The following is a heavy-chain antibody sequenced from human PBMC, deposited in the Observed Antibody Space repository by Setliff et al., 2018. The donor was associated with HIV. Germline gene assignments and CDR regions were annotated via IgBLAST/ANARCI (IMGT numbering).Heavy chain of an antibody. CDR1: GYSFSKYG. CDR3: ARGRASGSANSG. CDR2: IIPIFGTA. V-gene: IGHV1-69*13. D-gene: IGHD7-27*01. J-gene: IGHJ4*02. Sequence: SVKVSCKASGYSFSKYGISWVRQAPGQGLEWMGRIIPIFGTADYTQKFQGRATLTADESTSIAYMELNSLRSEDTAVYYCARGRASGSANSGWGQGTLVTVSS.